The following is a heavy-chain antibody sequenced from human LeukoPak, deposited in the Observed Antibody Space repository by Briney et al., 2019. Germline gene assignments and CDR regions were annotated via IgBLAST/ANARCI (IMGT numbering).Heavy chain of an antibody. CDR1: GYSFTAYG. Sequence: EASVTVSFTASGYSFTAYGISWVRQAPGQGLEWMAWISTSNGATNFAQNLQGRVTMTTDTSTSTAYMELRSLRSDDTAVYYCARDGWWDPDRHAFDIWGQGTMVTVSS. CDR2: ISTSNGAT. D-gene: IGHD2-15*01. V-gene: IGHV1-18*01. CDR3: ARDGWWDPDRHAFDI. J-gene: IGHJ3*02.